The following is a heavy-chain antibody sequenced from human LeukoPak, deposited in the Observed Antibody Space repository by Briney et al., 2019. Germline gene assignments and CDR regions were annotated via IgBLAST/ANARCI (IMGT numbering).Heavy chain of an antibody. V-gene: IGHV3-48*01. CDR1: GFTFSSYS. CDR3: LGFGKTNDAFDI. D-gene: IGHD3-10*01. Sequence: PGGSLRLSCAASGFTFSSYSMNWVRQAPGKGLEWVSYISSSSSTIYYADSVKGRFTISRDNAKNSLYLQMNSLRAEDTAVYYCLGFGKTNDAFDIWGQGTMVTVSS. J-gene: IGHJ3*02. CDR2: ISSSSSTI.